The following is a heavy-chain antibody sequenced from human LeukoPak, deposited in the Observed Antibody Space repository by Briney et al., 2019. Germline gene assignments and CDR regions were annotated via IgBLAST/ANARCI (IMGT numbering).Heavy chain of an antibody. CDR3: ASGSREW. Sequence: PGGSLRLSCAASGFTFSRCWMSWVRQAPGKGLEWLANIKEDGSEKYYVDSVKGRFTISRDNAKNSLYLQMNSLRAEATSVYYCASGSREWWGQGTLVTVSS. J-gene: IGHJ4*02. CDR2: IKEDGSEK. CDR1: GFTFSRCW. D-gene: IGHD3-10*01. V-gene: IGHV3-7*01.